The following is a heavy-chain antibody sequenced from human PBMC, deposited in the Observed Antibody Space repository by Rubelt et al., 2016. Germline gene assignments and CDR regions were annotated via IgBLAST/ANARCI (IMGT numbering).Heavy chain of an antibody. D-gene: IGHD1-26*01. CDR3: ARDISGSGSYFDY. Sequence: GGSTSYAQKFQGRVTMTRDTSTSTVYMELSSLRSEDTAVYYCARDISGSGSYFDYWGQGTLATVSS. J-gene: IGHJ4*02. CDR2: GGST. V-gene: IGHV1-46*01.